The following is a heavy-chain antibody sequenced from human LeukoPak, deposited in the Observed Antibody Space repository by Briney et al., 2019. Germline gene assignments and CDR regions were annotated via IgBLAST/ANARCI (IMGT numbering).Heavy chain of an antibody. D-gene: IGHD2-2*01. J-gene: IGHJ5*02. CDR1: GFSLTTSAVG. Sequence: SGPTLVNPTQTLTLTCTFSGFSLTTSAVGVGWIRKPPGQALEWLALIYSDNDKRYKPSLKSRLSITKDTSKNQVVLTVTNVDLEDTAPYFCAHRGKYLTWFDPWGQGTLVIVSS. CDR3: AHRGKYLTWFDP. V-gene: IGHV2-5*02. CDR2: IYSDNDK.